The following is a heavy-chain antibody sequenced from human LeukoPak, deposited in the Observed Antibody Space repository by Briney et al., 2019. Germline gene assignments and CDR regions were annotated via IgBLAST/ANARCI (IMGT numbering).Heavy chain of an antibody. CDR2: IYHSGNT. CDR3: ARPDIGYSSSYYAD. Sequence: SETLSLTCTVSGYSISSGYYWGWIRQSPGKGLEWIASIYHSGNTYYNPSLKSRVTISVDTSKNQFSLKLSSVTAADTALYYCARPDIGYSSSYYADWGQGTLVTVSS. V-gene: IGHV4-38-2*02. J-gene: IGHJ4*02. D-gene: IGHD6-13*01. CDR1: GYSISSGYY.